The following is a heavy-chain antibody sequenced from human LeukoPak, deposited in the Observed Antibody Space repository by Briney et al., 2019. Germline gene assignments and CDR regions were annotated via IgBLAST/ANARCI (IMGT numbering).Heavy chain of an antibody. CDR1: GFTFSNAW. V-gene: IGHV3-15*01. Sequence: GRCLRLSCAASGFTFSNAWMSWVRPAPGKGLEWVGRIKSKTDGGTTDYAAPVKGRFTISRDDSKNTLYLQMNSLKTEDTAVHYCTTYKWEYTGYWGQGTLVTVSS. D-gene: IGHD6-6*01. J-gene: IGHJ4*02. CDR2: IKSKTDGGTT. CDR3: TTYKWEYTGY.